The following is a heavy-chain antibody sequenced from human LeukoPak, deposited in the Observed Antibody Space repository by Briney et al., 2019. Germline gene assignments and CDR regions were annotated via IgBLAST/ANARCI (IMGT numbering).Heavy chain of an antibody. Sequence: PSETLSLTCTVSGGSISSYYWSWVRQPPGKGLEWIWDIYYSGSTNYNPSLKSRVTISVDTSKNQFSLKLSSVTAADTAVYYCAREGYDFWSGYYYGMDVWGQGTTVTVSS. D-gene: IGHD3-3*01. CDR1: GGSISSYY. J-gene: IGHJ6*02. V-gene: IGHV4-59*01. CDR2: IYYSGST. CDR3: AREGYDFWSGYYYGMDV.